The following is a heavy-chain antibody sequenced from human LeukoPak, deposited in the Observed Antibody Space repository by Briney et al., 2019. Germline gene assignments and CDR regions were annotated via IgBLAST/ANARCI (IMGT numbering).Heavy chain of an antibody. CDR3: ARGGWSLDY. D-gene: IGHD6-19*01. Sequence: SETLSLTCAVSGGSISSYYWSWIRQPPGKGLEWIGYIYYSGSTNYNPSLKSRVTISVDTSKNQFSLKLTSVTAPDTALYYCARGGWSLDYWGQGTLVTVSS. V-gene: IGHV4-59*01. J-gene: IGHJ4*02. CDR1: GGSISSYY. CDR2: IYYSGST.